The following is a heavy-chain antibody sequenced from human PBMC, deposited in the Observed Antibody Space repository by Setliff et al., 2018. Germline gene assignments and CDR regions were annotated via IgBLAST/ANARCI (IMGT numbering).Heavy chain of an antibody. J-gene: IGHJ6*02. V-gene: IGHV4-59*01. D-gene: IGHD3-10*01. Sequence: PSETLSLTCTVYGGSFSNYFWSWIRQSPGRGLDWIGYIDHSGGTSYNPSLKSRVTISVDTSRNQFSLKLRSVTAADTAVYYCARLSWDGLRYYGLDVWGQGATVTVSS. CDR2: IDHSGGT. CDR3: ARLSWDGLRYYGLDV. CDR1: GGSFSNYF.